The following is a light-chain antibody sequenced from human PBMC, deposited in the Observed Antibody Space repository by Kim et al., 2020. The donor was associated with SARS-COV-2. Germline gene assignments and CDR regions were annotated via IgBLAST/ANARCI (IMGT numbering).Light chain of an antibody. CDR1: NLETKS. CDR3: QVWGTSSDLPRL. Sequence: SYELTQPPSVSVAPGKTASLTCGGDNLETKSVHWYQQRPGQAPLLVIYYNTDRPSGIPERFSGSTSGNTATLTITRVEAGDEADYYCQVWGTSSDLPRLFGGGTQLTVL. V-gene: IGLV3-21*01. J-gene: IGLJ2*01. CDR2: YNT.